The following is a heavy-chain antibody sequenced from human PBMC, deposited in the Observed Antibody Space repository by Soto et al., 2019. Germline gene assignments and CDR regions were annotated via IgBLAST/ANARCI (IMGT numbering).Heavy chain of an antibody. CDR1: GFTFSSYA. J-gene: IGHJ6*02. D-gene: IGHD3-10*01. CDR2: ISGTGDRT. CDR3: ARDGPYYYASRMDV. V-gene: IGHV3-23*01. Sequence: GGSLRLSCAASGFTFSSYAMGWVRQTPGKGLEWVSAISGTGDRTFYADSVKGRFTISRHDSTNTVFLQMNSLTAEDTAVYYCARDGPYYYASRMDVWGQGTTVTV.